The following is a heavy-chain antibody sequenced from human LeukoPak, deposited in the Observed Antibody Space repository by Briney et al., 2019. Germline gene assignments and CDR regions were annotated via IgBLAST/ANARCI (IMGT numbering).Heavy chain of an antibody. CDR2: ISDSGST. CDR3: ARRTVTTTERFNWFDP. J-gene: IGHJ5*02. V-gene: IGHV4-59*05. Sequence: ASETLSLTCTVSGGSISSYYWSWIRQPPGKGLEWIGSISDSGSTFYNPSLKSRVTISEDTSKNQFSLKLSSVFATDTAVYYCARRTVTTTERFNWFDPWGQGTLVTVSS. D-gene: IGHD4-17*01. CDR1: GGSISSYY.